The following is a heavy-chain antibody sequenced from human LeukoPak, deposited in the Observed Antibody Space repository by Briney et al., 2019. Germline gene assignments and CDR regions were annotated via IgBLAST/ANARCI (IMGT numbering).Heavy chain of an antibody. J-gene: IGHJ4*02. CDR3: AKTRGSCPFDY. D-gene: IGHD3-10*01. Sequence: GGSLRLSCAASGFIFSSYGMSWVRQAPGKGLEWVSAISGSGGSTYYADSVKGRFTISRDNSKNTLYLQMNNLRAEDTAVYYCAKTRGSCPFDYWGQGTLVTVSS. CDR2: ISGSGGST. V-gene: IGHV3-23*01. CDR1: GFIFSSYG.